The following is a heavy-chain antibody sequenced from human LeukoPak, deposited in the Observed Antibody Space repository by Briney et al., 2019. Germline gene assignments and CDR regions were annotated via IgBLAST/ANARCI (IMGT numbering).Heavy chain of an antibody. CDR2: IYYSGST. CDR1: GGSISSYY. CDR3: ARDSPPVVAATKQINPYYMDV. V-gene: IGHV4-59*01. Sequence: PSKTLSLTCTVSGGSISSYYWSWIRQPPGKGLEWIGYIYYSGSTNYNPSLKSRVTISVDTSKNQFSLKLSSATAADTAVYYCARDSPPVVAATKQINPYYMDVWGKGTTVTVSS. D-gene: IGHD2-15*01. J-gene: IGHJ6*03.